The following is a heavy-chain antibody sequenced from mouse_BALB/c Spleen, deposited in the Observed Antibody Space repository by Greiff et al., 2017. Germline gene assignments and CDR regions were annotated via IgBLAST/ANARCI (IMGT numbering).Heavy chain of an antibody. V-gene: IGHV5-4*02. D-gene: IGHD2-1*01. J-gene: IGHJ4*01. CDR1: GFTFSDYY. CDR3: ARGRGNQYYYAMDY. CDR2: ISDGGSYT. Sequence: EVMLVESGGGLVKPGGSLKLSCAASGFTFSDYYMYWVRQTPEKRLEWVATISDGGSYTYYPDSVKGRFTISRDNAKNNLYLQMSSLKSEDTAMYYCARGRGNQYYYAMDYWGQGTSVTVSS.